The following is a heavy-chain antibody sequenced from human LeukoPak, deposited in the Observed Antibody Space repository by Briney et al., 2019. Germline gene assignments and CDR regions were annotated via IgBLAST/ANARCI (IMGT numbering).Heavy chain of an antibody. CDR2: IKSKTDGGTT. V-gene: IGHV3-15*01. J-gene: IGHJ4*02. CDR3: TTARGYSYGFSYFDY. D-gene: IGHD5-18*01. CDR1: GFTFSNAW. Sequence: GGSLRLSCAVSGFTFSNAWMSWVRQAPGKGLEWGGRIKSKTDGGTTDYAAPLKGRFTISRDDSKNPLYLQMNSLKTEDTAVYYCTTARGYSYGFSYFDYWGQGTPVTVSS.